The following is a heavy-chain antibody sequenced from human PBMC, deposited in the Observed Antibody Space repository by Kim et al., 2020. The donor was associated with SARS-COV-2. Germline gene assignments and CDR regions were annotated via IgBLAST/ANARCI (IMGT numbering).Heavy chain of an antibody. V-gene: IGHV3-23*01. D-gene: IGHD6-19*01. CDR2: ISGSGGST. CDR3: AKPLAVAGTGGMDV. Sequence: GGSLRLSCAASGFTFSSYAMSWVRQAPGKGLEWVSAISGSGGSTYYTDSVKGRFTISRDNSKNTLYLQMNSLRAEDTAVYYCAKPLAVAGTGGMDVWGQGTTVTVSS. CDR1: GFTFSSYA. J-gene: IGHJ6*02.